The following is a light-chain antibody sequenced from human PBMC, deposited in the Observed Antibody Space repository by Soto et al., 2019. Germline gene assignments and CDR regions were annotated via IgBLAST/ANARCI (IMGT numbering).Light chain of an antibody. CDR1: SSDIGGYIY. J-gene: IGLJ2*01. Sequence: QSALTQPASVSASPGQSITISCTGTSSDIGGYIYVSWYQHHPGKAPRLMIYEVSSRPSGVSNRFSGSKSGNTASLTISGLQAEDEAQYYCSSYTSSSPVVFGGGTKLTVL. V-gene: IGLV2-14*01. CDR2: EVS. CDR3: SSYTSSSPVV.